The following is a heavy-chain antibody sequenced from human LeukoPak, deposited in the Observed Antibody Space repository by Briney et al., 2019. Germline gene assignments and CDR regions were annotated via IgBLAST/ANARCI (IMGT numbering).Heavy chain of an antibody. CDR2: IYYSGST. V-gene: IGHV4-59*01. Sequence: KPSETLSLTCTVSGGSISSYYWSWIRQPPGKGLEWIGYIYYSGSTNYNPSLKSRVTISVDTSKNQFSLKLSSVTAADTAVYYCARYHYDYVWGSYRYGWFDPWGQGTLVTVSS. CDR1: GGSISSYY. J-gene: IGHJ5*02. CDR3: ARYHYDYVWGSYRYGWFDP. D-gene: IGHD3-16*02.